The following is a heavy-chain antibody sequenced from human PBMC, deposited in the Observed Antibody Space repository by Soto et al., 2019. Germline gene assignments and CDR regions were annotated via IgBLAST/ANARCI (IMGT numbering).Heavy chain of an antibody. Sequence: SETLSLTCAVYGGSFSGYYWSWIRQPPGKGLEWIGEINHSGSTNYNPSLKSRVTISVDTSKNQFSLKLSSVTAADTAVYYCARGMYPDYGDYGYYYYMDVWGKGTTVTVSS. V-gene: IGHV4-34*01. J-gene: IGHJ6*03. D-gene: IGHD4-17*01. CDR3: ARGMYPDYGDYGYYYYMDV. CDR2: INHSGST. CDR1: GGSFSGYY.